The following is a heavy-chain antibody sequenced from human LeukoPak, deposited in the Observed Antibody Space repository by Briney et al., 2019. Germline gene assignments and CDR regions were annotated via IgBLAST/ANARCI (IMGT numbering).Heavy chain of an antibody. Sequence: GGSLRLSCAASGITFSNYEMNWVRQAPGKGLEWVSYISPGGSNRFYAGSVRGRFAIYRDDAKKSVYLQMDSLRAEDTAVYYCASSLSSGWGPVDDYWGQGIMVTVSS. J-gene: IGHJ4*02. CDR2: ISPGGSNR. CDR3: ASSLSSGWGPVDDY. V-gene: IGHV3-48*03. CDR1: GITFSNYE. D-gene: IGHD6-19*01.